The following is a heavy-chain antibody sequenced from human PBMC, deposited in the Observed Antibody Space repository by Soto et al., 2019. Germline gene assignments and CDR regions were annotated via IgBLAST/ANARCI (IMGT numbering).Heavy chain of an antibody. D-gene: IGHD2-15*01. CDR2: ISYDGSNK. CDR3: ARGDREDMAGVVGARPGEYGVDV. J-gene: IGHJ6*01. Sequence: QVQLVESGGGVVQPGRSLRLSCAASGFTFSSYAMHWVRQAPGKGLEWVAVISYDGSNKFYRDSVKGRFTISRDNSKNTLYLQINSLRYEDTAVYYCARGDREDMAGVVGARPGEYGVDVWGQGTTVTVSS. V-gene: IGHV3-30-3*01. CDR1: GFTFSSYA.